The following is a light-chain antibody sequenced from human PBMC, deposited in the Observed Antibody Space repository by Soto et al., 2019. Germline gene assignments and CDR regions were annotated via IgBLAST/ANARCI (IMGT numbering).Light chain of an antibody. V-gene: IGKV3-15*01. CDR2: GAS. J-gene: IGKJ5*01. CDR3: QQYDNWPNRIK. Sequence: EIVVTQSPSTVWLTTLFSATLSFRASQSASTNVVWYQQRPGQALSLLIYGASTRASGSPDRFTGSGSGTEFTLTISSLKAEDFAVYDCQQYDNWPNRIKFGQGTRLEIK. CDR1: QSASTN.